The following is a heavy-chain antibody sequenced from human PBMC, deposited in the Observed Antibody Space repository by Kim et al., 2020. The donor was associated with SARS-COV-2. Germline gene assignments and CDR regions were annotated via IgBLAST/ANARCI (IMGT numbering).Heavy chain of an antibody. CDR3: ARDLSLGMPRGFDY. Sequence: GGSLRLSCAASGFTFSSYSMNWVRQAPGKGLEWLSTISSSSSYIYYADSVKGRFTISRDNAKNSVYLQMTSLTAEDTAVYYCARDLSLGMPRGFDYWGQG. D-gene: IGHD2-2*01. V-gene: IGHV3-21*01. CDR1: GFTFSSYS. CDR2: ISSSSSYI. J-gene: IGHJ4*02.